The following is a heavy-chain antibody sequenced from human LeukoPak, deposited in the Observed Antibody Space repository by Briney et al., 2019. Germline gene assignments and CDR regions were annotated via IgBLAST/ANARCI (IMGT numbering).Heavy chain of an antibody. CDR3: ARGSDYNGGSFDY. CDR1: GFTFSSYG. CDR2: IWYDGSNK. Sequence: PGRSLRLSCAASGFTFSSYGMHWVRQAPGKGLEWVALIWYDGSNKHYADSVKGRFTISRDNSKNTLYLQMNSLRAEDTALYYCARGSDYNGGSFDYWGQGTLVTVSS. D-gene: IGHD3-16*01. V-gene: IGHV3-33*01. J-gene: IGHJ4*02.